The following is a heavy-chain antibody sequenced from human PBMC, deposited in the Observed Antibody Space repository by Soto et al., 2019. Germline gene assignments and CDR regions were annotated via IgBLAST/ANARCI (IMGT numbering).Heavy chain of an antibody. D-gene: IGHD3-10*01. CDR2: INTDGNT. CDR3: ARSSGDYIQSRELDY. V-gene: IGHV3-66*01. CDR1: GFTVSSKY. J-gene: IGHJ4*01. Sequence: GGSLRLSCAASGFTVSSKYMNWVRQAPGKGLEWVSLINTDGNTHYAGSVNGRFTISRDNSKNTLYLQMDSLRVDDTAVYYCARSSGDYIQSRELDYSGRGTLVTVSP.